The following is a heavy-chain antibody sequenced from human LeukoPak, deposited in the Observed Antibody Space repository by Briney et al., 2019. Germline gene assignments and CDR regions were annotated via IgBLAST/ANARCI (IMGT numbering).Heavy chain of an antibody. J-gene: IGHJ3*02. D-gene: IGHD3-9*01. CDR2: IYPGDSDT. CDR1: GYSFTNYW. Sequence: GESLKISCKGYGYSFTNYWIGWVRQMPGKGLEWMGIIYPGDSDTRYSPSFQGQVTISDDKSISTAYLQWSSLKASDTAMYYCARRGQYYDILTGYTDAFDIWGQGTMLTVSS. CDR3: ARRGQYYDILTGYTDAFDI. V-gene: IGHV5-51*01.